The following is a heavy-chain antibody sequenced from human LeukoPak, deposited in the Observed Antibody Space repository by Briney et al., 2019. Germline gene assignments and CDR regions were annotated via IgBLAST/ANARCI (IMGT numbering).Heavy chain of an antibody. D-gene: IGHD3-10*01. CDR1: GGSISSYY. J-gene: IGHJ3*02. V-gene: IGHV4-59*08. CDR2: IYYSGST. Sequence: SETLSLICTVSGGSISSYYWSWIRQPPGKGLGWIGYIYYSGSTNYNPSLKSRVTISVDTSKNQFSLTLSSLTAADTAVYYCATSSGSDAFDIWGQGTMVTVSS. CDR3: ATSSGSDAFDI.